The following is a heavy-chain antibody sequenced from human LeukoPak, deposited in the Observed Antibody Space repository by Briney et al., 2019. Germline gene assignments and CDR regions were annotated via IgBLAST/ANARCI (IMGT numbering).Heavy chain of an antibody. CDR1: GYTFTSNY. D-gene: IGHD1-26*01. CDR2: INPSGGST. V-gene: IGHV1-46*01. J-gene: IGHJ4*02. Sequence: ASVKVSCKASGYTFTSNYMLWVRQAPGQGLEWMGIINPSGGSTSYAQKFQGRVTMTRDTSTSTVYMELSSLSSEDTAVYYCARVGGNYPINWGQGSLVIVSA. CDR3: ARVGGNYPIN.